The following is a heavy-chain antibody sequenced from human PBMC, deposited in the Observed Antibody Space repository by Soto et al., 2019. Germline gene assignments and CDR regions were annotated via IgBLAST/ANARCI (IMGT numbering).Heavy chain of an antibody. CDR1: GGSISSYY. J-gene: IGHJ4*02. V-gene: IGHV4-59*08. D-gene: IGHD6-13*01. CDR2: IYYSGST. Sequence: PSETLSLTCTVSGGSISSYYWSRIRQPPGKGLEWIGYIYYSGSTNYNPSLKSRVTISVDTSKNQFSLKLKSVTAADTAVYYCARVSPTFSSSWEQYFDYWGQGTLVTVSS. CDR3: ARVSPTFSSSWEQYFDY.